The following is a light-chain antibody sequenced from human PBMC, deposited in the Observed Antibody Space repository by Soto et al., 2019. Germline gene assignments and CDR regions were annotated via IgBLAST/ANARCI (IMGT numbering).Light chain of an antibody. CDR2: DAS. V-gene: IGKV1-5*01. CDR3: QHSNSYPFT. Sequence: DIQMTQSPSTLSASVGDRVTITCRASQGISTWLAWYQQRPGEAPKVLIYDASSLESGVPSRFSGSGSDTEFTLTISSLQPDDYATYYCQHSNSYPFTFGPGTKVDIK. CDR1: QGISTW. J-gene: IGKJ3*01.